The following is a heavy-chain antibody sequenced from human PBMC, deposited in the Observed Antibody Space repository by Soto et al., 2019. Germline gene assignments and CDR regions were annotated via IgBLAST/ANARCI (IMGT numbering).Heavy chain of an antibody. CDR2: INAGNGNT. D-gene: IGHD4-17*01. V-gene: IGHV1-3*01. J-gene: IGHJ4*02. CDR3: STVTTKY. Sequence: QVQLVQSGAEVKKPGASVKVSCKASGYTFTSYAMHWVRQAPGQSLEWMGWINAGNGNTKYSQKVQGRVTITRDTSASRAYMELSSLRSEDTAVYYCSTVTTKYWGQRTLVTVSS. CDR1: GYTFTSYA.